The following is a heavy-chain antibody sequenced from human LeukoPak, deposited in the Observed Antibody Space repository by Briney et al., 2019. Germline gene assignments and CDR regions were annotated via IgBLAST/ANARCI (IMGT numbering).Heavy chain of an antibody. CDR1: GFTFSSYG. CDR3: ARGHSRYSSSWSNWFDP. Sequence: GGSLRLSCAASGFTFSSYGMHWVRQAPGKGLEWVAVIWYDGSNKYYADSVKGRFTISRDNSKNTLYLQMNSLRAEDTAVYYCARGHSRYSSSWSNWFDPWGQGTLATVSS. CDR2: IWYDGSNK. J-gene: IGHJ5*02. V-gene: IGHV3-33*01. D-gene: IGHD6-13*01.